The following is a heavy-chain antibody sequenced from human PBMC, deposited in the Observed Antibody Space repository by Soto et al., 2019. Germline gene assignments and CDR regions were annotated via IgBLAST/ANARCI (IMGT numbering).Heavy chain of an antibody. D-gene: IGHD2-15*01. Sequence: EVQLVESGGGLVQPGGSLRLSCAASGFTFSNYWMYWVRQAPGKGLVWVSRINGDGSVSSYADAVKGRLTISRDNVKNTLYLQMDSLRADDTAVYYCARGDCVGGTCYSLAGSFYYYMDVWGKGTTVTVFS. J-gene: IGHJ6*03. CDR3: ARGDCVGGTCYSLAGSFYYYMDV. V-gene: IGHV3-74*01. CDR1: GFTFSNYW. CDR2: INGDGSVS.